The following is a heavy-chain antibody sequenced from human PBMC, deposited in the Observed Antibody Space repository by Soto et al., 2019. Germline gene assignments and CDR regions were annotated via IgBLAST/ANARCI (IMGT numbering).Heavy chain of an antibody. J-gene: IGHJ4*02. CDR1: GFSLNTRGVG. V-gene: IGHV2-5*02. Sequence: KESGPTLLKPTQTLTLTCTFSGFSLNTRGVGVGWIRQPPGKALEWLALISWDGEKRYRPSLKTRLTVTKDTSENQVVLTMTNMDPVATATYYCAQRRGDLLTGDYYFDFWGQGTLVTVSS. CDR3: AQRRGDLLTGDYYFDF. D-gene: IGHD3-9*01. CDR2: ISWDGEK.